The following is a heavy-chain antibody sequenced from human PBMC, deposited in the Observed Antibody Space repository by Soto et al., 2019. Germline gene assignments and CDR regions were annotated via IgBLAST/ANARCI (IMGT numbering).Heavy chain of an antibody. CDR2: ISGSGGST. CDR3: AKESNPRSWDLDY. D-gene: IGHD1-26*01. Sequence: EVQLLESGGGLVQPGGSLRLSCAASGFTFSSYAMSWVRQAPGKGLEWVSAISGSGGSTYYADSVKGRFTISRDNSKNTLFLQMNSLSAEETAVYYCAKESNPRSWDLDYWGQGTLVTVSS. CDR1: GFTFSSYA. V-gene: IGHV3-23*01. J-gene: IGHJ4*02.